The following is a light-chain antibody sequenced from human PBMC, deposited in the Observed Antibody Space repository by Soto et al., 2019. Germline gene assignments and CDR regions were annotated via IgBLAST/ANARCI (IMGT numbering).Light chain of an antibody. J-gene: IGLJ1*01. CDR2: TNN. Sequence: QSVLTQQPSASGTPGQRVTISCSGSGSNIGSNSVNWYQQLPGRAPKLLIYTNNQRRSGVPDRFSGSKSGTSASLVIGGLQSEDEAHYYCATWDDNLNAYVFGTGTKLTVL. CDR1: GSNIGSNS. V-gene: IGLV1-44*01. CDR3: ATWDDNLNAYV.